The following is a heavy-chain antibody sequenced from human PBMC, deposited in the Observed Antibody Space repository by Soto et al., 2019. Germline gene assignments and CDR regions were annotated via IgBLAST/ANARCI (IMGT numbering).Heavy chain of an antibody. CDR2: IIPIHGIA. CDR1: GGSFRRYT. D-gene: IGHD6-13*01. CDR3: ARYAEGIAAAGEPSFDY. J-gene: IGHJ4*02. V-gene: IGHV1-69*02. Sequence: SVKVSCKASGGSFRRYTISWVRQAPRQGLKWMGRIIPIHGIAKYAQKFQGRVTITGYKSTSTAYMELSSLRSEDTAVYYCARYAEGIAAAGEPSFDYWGQGTLVTVSS.